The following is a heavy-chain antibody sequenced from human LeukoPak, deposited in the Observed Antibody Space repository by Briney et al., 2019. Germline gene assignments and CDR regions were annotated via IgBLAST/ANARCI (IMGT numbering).Heavy chain of an antibody. Sequence: SETLSLTCAVYGWSFSGYYWSWIRQPPGKGLEWIGEISHSGSTNYNPSLKSRVTISVDTSKNQFSLKLSSVTAADTAVYYCARAGRYSSIWYVLYYGMDVWGKGTTVTVSS. CDR2: ISHSGST. CDR1: GWSFSGYY. V-gene: IGHV4-34*01. J-gene: IGHJ6*04. CDR3: ARAGRYSSIWYVLYYGMDV. D-gene: IGHD6-13*01.